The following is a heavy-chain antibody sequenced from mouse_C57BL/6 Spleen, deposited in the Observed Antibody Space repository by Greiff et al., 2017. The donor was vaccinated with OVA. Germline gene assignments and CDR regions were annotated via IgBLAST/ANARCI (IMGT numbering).Heavy chain of an antibody. Sequence: QVQLQQPGAELVKPGASVKLSCKASGYTFTSYWMHWVKQRPGQGLEWIGMIHPNSGSTNYNEKFKSKATLTVDKSSSTAYMQLSGLTSEDSAVYYCAKITTVVAHYFDYWGQGTTLTVSS. D-gene: IGHD1-1*01. CDR3: AKITTVVAHYFDY. CDR1: GYTFTSYW. V-gene: IGHV1-64*01. J-gene: IGHJ2*01. CDR2: IHPNSGST.